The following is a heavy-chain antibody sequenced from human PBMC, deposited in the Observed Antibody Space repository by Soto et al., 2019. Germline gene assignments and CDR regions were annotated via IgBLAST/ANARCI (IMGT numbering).Heavy chain of an antibody. Sequence: QVQLVQSGAEVKKPGASVKVSCKASGYTFTGYYMHWVRQAPGQGLEWMGWINPNSGGTNYAQKFQGRVTMNRDTSISTAYMELGRLRSDDTAVYYCARATFRAVAGTFGCGYWGQGTLVTVSS. CDR1: GYTFTGYY. D-gene: IGHD6-19*01. CDR2: INPNSGGT. V-gene: IGHV1-2*02. CDR3: ARATFRAVAGTFGCGY. J-gene: IGHJ4*02.